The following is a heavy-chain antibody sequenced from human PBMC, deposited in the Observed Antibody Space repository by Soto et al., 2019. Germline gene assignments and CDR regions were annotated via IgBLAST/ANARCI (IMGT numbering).Heavy chain of an antibody. CDR2: IYHSGSA. V-gene: IGHV4-4*02. J-gene: IGHJ3*02. CDR3: ARVPGVVVSADDAFDI. CDR1: GGSVSSNNW. Sequence: QVQLQESGPGLVKPSGTLSLTCAVSGGSVSSNNWWSWVRQSPGKGLEWMGEIYHSGSAHYNPSLKSRATISLDKSKNLFSLRLTSVTAADTAVYYWARVPGVVVSADDAFDIWGPGTRVIVSS. D-gene: IGHD2-21*02.